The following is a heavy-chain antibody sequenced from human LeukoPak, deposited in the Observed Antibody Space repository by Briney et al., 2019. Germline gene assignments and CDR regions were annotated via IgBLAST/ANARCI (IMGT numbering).Heavy chain of an antibody. J-gene: IGHJ4*02. V-gene: IGHV3-66*02. CDR1: GFSVSSNY. Sequence: GGSLRLSCAASGFSVSSNYMNWVRQAPGKGLEWVSAIYTGGTTYYADSVKGRFTISRDNSKTTLYLQMNSLRAEDTAVSYCARDKLGSGYSSDFDYWGQGTLVTVSS. D-gene: IGHD6-19*01. CDR2: IYTGGTT. CDR3: ARDKLGSGYSSDFDY.